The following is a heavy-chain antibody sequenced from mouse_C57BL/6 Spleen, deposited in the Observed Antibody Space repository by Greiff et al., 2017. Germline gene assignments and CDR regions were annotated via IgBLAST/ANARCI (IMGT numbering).Heavy chain of an antibody. CDR2: IDPSDSYT. Sequence: QVQLQQPGAELVMPGASVKLSCKASGYTFTRYWMHWVKQRPGQGLEWIGEIDPSDSYTNYNQKFKGKSTLTVDKSSSTAYMQLSSLTSEDSAVYYCARTAQATLYYLDYWGQGTTLTDSS. J-gene: IGHJ2*01. CDR1: GYTFTRYW. V-gene: IGHV1-69*01. D-gene: IGHD3-2*02. CDR3: ARTAQATLYYLDY.